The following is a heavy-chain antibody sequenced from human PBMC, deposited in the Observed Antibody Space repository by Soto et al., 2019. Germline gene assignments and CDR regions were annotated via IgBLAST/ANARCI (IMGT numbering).Heavy chain of an antibody. CDR2: IYHSGST. D-gene: IGHD3-3*01. CDR3: ARALMGYDFWSGYPNFDY. V-gene: IGHV4-30-2*01. J-gene: IGHJ4*02. CDR1: GGSISSGGYS. Sequence: PSETLSLTCAVSGGSISSGGYSWSWIRQPPGKGLEWIGYIYHSGSTYYNPSLKSRVTISVDRSKNQFSLKLSSVTAADTAVYYCARALMGYDFWSGYPNFDYWGQGTLVTVSS.